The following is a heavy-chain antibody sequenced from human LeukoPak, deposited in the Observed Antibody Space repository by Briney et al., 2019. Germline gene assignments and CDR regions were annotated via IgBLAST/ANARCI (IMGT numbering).Heavy chain of an antibody. Sequence: SETLSLTCAVYGGSFSGYYWRWIRQPPGKGLEWIGEINHSGSTNYNPSLKSRVTISVDTSKNQFSLKLSSVTAADTAVYYCARGPLRIVVTYYYYGMDVWGQGTTVTVSS. CDR2: INHSGST. V-gene: IGHV4-34*01. CDR1: GGSFSGYY. CDR3: ARGPLRIVVTYYYYGMDV. J-gene: IGHJ6*02. D-gene: IGHD2-15*01.